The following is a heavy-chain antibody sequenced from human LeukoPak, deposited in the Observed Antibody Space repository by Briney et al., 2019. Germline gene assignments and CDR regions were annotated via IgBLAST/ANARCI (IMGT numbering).Heavy chain of an antibody. CDR1: TDTISSSSHH. Sequence: SETLSLTCTVSTDTISSSSHHWGWIRQSPGKGLEWIGSIYYGRTTYYNPSLNSRVAISVVTSKNQFSLQLNSVTAADTAVYYCVRHDGRGGATMGALDSWGQGSLVTVSS. J-gene: IGHJ4*02. CDR3: VRHDGRGGATMGALDS. CDR2: IYYGRTT. V-gene: IGHV4-39*01. D-gene: IGHD5-12*01.